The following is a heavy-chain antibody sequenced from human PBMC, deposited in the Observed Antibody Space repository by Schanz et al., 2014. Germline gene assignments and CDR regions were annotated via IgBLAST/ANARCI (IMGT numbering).Heavy chain of an antibody. J-gene: IGHJ3*02. CDR1: GFSVGNKY. Sequence: EVQLVESGGGLVQPGGSLRLSCAASGFSVGNKYMSWVRQAPGKGLEWVSAISGSGGSTYYADSVKSRFTISRDNSKNTLYLQMNSLRAEDTAVYYCAKGRFGELSAFDIWGQGTMVTVSS. CDR3: AKGRFGELSAFDI. D-gene: IGHD3-10*01. CDR2: ISGSGGST. V-gene: IGHV3-23*04.